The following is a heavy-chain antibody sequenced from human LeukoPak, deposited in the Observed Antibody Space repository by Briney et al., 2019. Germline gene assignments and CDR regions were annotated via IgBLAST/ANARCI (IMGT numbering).Heavy chain of an antibody. Sequence: PGGSLRLSCAVSGFTFDDYAMHWVRQAPGKGLEWVSGISWNSDKIGYADSVKGRFTISRDNAKNSLYLQMNSLRPEDTALYYCAKGGIHRGYYFYYMDVWGKGTTVTISS. CDR1: GFTFDDYA. V-gene: IGHV3-9*01. D-gene: IGHD2/OR15-2a*01. CDR2: ISWNSDKI. CDR3: AKGGIHRGYYFYYMDV. J-gene: IGHJ6*03.